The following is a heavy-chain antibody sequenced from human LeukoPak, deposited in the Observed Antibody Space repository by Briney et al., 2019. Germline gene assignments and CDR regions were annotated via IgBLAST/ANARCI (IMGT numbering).Heavy chain of an antibody. Sequence: ASVTVSFTASGYTFTVYYMHWVRQAPGQGLEWMGWINPNSGGTNYAQKFQGRVTMTRDTSISTAYMELSRLRSDDTAVYYCARSPGAGPYYYYYYMDVWGKGTTVTVSS. CDR1: GYTFTVYY. D-gene: IGHD6-19*01. V-gene: IGHV1-2*02. J-gene: IGHJ6*03. CDR3: ARSPGAGPYYYYYYMDV. CDR2: INPNSGGT.